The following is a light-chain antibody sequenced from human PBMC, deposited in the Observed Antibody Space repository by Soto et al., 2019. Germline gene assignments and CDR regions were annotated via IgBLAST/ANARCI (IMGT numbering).Light chain of an antibody. V-gene: IGKV1-33*01. CDR3: QQYDNLPLT. CDR2: DAS. Sequence: DIQMTHSAFSMSASVGERVTTTCQASQDISNYLNWYQQKPGKAPKLLIYDASNLETGVPSRFSGSGSGTDFTFTISSLQPEDIATYYCQQYDNLPLTFGGGTKVDI. CDR1: QDISNY. J-gene: IGKJ4*01.